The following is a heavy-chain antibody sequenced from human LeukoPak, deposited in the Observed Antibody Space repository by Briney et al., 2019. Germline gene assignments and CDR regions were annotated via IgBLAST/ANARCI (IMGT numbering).Heavy chain of an antibody. CDR2: IYYTGST. CDR1: GGSISAYY. CDR3: ARGQGWLPDY. D-gene: IGHD6-19*01. V-gene: IGHV4-59*07. Sequence: PSDPLSLTCTVSGGSISAYYWTWIRQPPGKEMEWIGNIYYTGSTNYKPSLKSRVTISVDTSKNQFSLKVTSVTAADTAVYYCARGQGWLPDYWGQGTLVTVSS. J-gene: IGHJ4*02.